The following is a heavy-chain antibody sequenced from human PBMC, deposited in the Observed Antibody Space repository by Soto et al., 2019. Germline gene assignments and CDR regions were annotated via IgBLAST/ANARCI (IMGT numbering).Heavy chain of an antibody. CDR3: ARWTSDVVLLPGAMQDGFAS. CDR2: IMPTLSST. D-gene: IGHD2-2*01. CDR1: GGTFITSA. Sequence: QVRLVQSGAEVKKPGSSVTVSCKTSGGTFITSAISWVRQAPGQGLQWMGGIMPTLSSTHYAQKFQVRISITADESTSTGFLELSSLRSEDTATYYCARWTSDVVLLPGAMQDGFASWGQGTLVTVSS. J-gene: IGHJ4*02. V-gene: IGHV1-69*01.